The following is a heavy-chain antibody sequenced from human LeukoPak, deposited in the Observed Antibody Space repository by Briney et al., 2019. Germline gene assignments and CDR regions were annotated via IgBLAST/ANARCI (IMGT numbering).Heavy chain of an antibody. Sequence: SVKVSCKASGGTFSSYAISWVRQAPGQGLEWMGRIIPILGIANYAQKFQGRVTITADKSTSTAYMELSSLRSEDTAVYYCARDKGHAAAASLYYFDFWGLGTPVTVSS. J-gene: IGHJ4*02. CDR2: IIPILGIA. V-gene: IGHV1-69*04. CDR3: ARDKGHAAAASLYYFDF. CDR1: GGTFSSYA. D-gene: IGHD6-13*01.